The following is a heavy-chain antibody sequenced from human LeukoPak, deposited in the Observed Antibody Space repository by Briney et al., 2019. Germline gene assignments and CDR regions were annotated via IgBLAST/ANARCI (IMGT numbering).Heavy chain of an antibody. CDR1: GFTVSSNY. CDR2: IYNGGST. D-gene: IGHD3-9*01. Sequence: GGSLRLSCAASGFTVSSNYMSWVRQAPGKGLEWVSVIYNGGSTYYADSVKGRFTISRDNSKNTLYLQMNSLRAEDTAVYYCAKGPWYNILTGYKIAEKNFDYWGQGTLVTVSS. J-gene: IGHJ4*02. CDR3: AKGPWYNILTGYKIAEKNFDY. V-gene: IGHV3-53*05.